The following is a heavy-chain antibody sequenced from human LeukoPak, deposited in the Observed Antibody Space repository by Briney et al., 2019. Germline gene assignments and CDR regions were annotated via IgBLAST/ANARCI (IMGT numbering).Heavy chain of an antibody. CDR2: INHSGST. D-gene: IGHD3-9*01. CDR3: ARGTAAVLRYFDWLLPYFDY. Sequence: ETLSLTCAVYGGSFSGYYWSWIRQPPGKGLEWIGEINHSGSTNYNPSLKSRVTISVDTSKSQFSLKLSSVTAADTAVYYCARGTAAVLRYFDWLLPYFDYWGQGTLVTVSS. J-gene: IGHJ4*02. V-gene: IGHV4-34*01. CDR1: GGSFSGYY.